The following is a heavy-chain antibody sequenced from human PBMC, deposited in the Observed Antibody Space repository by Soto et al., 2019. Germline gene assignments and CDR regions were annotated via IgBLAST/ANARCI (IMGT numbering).Heavy chain of an antibody. CDR3: AKAFGVTYSYYYYMDV. Sequence: GGSLRLSCAASGFTFSSYAMSWVRQAPGKGLEWVSAISGSGGSTYYADSVKGRFTISRDNSKITLYLQMNSLRAEDTAVYYCAKAFGVTYSYYYYMDVWGKGTTVTVSS. CDR2: ISGSGGST. CDR1: GFTFSSYA. J-gene: IGHJ6*03. D-gene: IGHD3-10*01. V-gene: IGHV3-23*01.